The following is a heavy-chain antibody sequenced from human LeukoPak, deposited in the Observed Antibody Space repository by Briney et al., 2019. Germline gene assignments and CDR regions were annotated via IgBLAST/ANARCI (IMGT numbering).Heavy chain of an antibody. J-gene: IGHJ4*02. CDR1: GGSFSGYY. CDR2: INHSGST. Sequence: SETLSLTCAVYGGSFSGYYWSWIRQPPGKGLEWIGEINHSGSTNYNPSLKSRVTISVDTSKNQFSLKLSSVTAADTAVYHCARWAAGPGPFSSSFDYWGQGTLVTVSS. CDR3: ARWAAGPGPFSSSFDY. D-gene: IGHD6-13*01. V-gene: IGHV4-34*01.